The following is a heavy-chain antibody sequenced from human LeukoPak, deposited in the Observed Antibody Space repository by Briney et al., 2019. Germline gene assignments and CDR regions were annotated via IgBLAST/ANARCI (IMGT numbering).Heavy chain of an antibody. D-gene: IGHD4-23*01. V-gene: IGHV4-59*01. Sequence: SSETLSLTCTVSGGSISSYYWSWIRQPPGKGLEWIGYIYYSGSTNYNPSLKSRVTISVDTSKNQFSLKLSSVTAADTAVYYCARDLGTVEDYWGQGTLVTVSS. J-gene: IGHJ4*02. CDR1: GGSISSYY. CDR3: ARDLGTVEDY. CDR2: IYYSGST.